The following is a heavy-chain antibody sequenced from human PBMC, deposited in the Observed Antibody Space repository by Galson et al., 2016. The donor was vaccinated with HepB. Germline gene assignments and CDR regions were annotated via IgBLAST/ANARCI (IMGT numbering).Heavy chain of an antibody. D-gene: IGHD6-19*01. CDR2: IHYSGST. J-gene: IGHJ3*02. V-gene: IGHV4-61*01. CDR1: GDSVNSGSYY. CDR3: AREQAMAGSHDAFDI. Sequence: SETLSLTCTVSGDSVNSGSYYWSWIRQPPGKGLEWIGYIHYSGSTNYNPSLKSRVTISIDTSKKQFSLKVTSVIAADTAVYYCAREQAMAGSHDAFDIWGQGTMVTVSS.